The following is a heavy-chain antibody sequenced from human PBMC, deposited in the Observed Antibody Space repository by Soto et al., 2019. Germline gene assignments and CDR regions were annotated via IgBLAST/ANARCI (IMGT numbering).Heavy chain of an antibody. Sequence: GGSLRLSCAASGFTFSSYGMHWVRQAPGKGLEWVAVIWYDGSNKYYADSVKGRFTISRDNSKNTLYLQMNSLRAEDTAVYYCARDIVGATKSGSYCWGQGTLVTVSS. J-gene: IGHJ4*02. D-gene: IGHD1-26*01. CDR1: GFTFSSYG. V-gene: IGHV3-33*01. CDR2: IWYDGSNK. CDR3: ARDIVGATKSGSYC.